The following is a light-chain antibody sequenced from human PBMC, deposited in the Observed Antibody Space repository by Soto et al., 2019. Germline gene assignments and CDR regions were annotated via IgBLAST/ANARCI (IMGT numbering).Light chain of an antibody. J-gene: IGKJ1*01. CDR3: QKYNDWPRT. Sequence: DIVMTQSPATLSVSPGERATLSCRASQSVSSNLAWYQQKRGQAPRLLMYGASTRATGIPVRFSGSGSGTAFTLIISSLQSEDFEVYYCQKYNDWPRTFGQGTKVEIK. CDR1: QSVSSN. CDR2: GAS. V-gene: IGKV3-15*01.